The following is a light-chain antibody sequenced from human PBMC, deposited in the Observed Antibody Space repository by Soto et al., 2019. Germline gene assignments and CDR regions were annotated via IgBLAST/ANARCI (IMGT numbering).Light chain of an antibody. V-gene: IGLV2-8*01. CDR1: SSDIGASNS. CDR3: GSKAGSNKLVV. CDR2: EVT. J-gene: IGLJ2*01. Sequence: QSALTQPPSASGSPGQSVTISRAGSSSDIGASNSVSWYQQHAAKAPKLLISEVTKRPSGVPDRFSGSKSGNTASLTVSGLQADDEADYYCGSKAGSNKLVVFGGGTKLTVL.